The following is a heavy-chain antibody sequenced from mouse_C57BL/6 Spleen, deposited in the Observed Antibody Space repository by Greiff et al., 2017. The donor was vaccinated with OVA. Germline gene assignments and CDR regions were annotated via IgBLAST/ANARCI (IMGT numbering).Heavy chain of an antibody. J-gene: IGHJ2*01. CDR2: IDPANGNT. Sequence: VQLQQSVAELVRPGASVKLSCTASGFNINNTYMHWVKQRPEQGLEWIGRIDPANGNTKYAPKFQGKATITADTSSNTAYLQLSSLTSEDTAIYYCARYYGSSYYFDYWGQGTTLTVSS. D-gene: IGHD1-1*01. CDR3: ARYYGSSYYFDY. V-gene: IGHV14-3*01. CDR1: GFNINNTY.